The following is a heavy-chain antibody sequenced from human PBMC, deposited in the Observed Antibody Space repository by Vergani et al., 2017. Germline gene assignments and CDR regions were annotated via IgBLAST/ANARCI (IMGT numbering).Heavy chain of an antibody. CDR3: ARVVVPAANYMDV. Sequence: QVQLQQWGAGLLKPSETLSLTCAVYGGSFSGYYWTWVRQPPGKGLEWNGEINHSGSTNYNPSLKSRVTISVDTSKNQFSLKLSSVTAADTAVYYCARVVVPAANYMDVWGKGTTVTVSS. V-gene: IGHV4-34*01. J-gene: IGHJ6*03. CDR1: GGSFSGYY. D-gene: IGHD2-2*01. CDR2: INHSGST.